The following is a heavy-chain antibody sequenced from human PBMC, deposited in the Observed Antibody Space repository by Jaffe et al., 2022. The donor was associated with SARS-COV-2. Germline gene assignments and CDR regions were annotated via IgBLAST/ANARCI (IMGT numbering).Heavy chain of an antibody. CDR2: IKQDGSEK. V-gene: IGHV3-7*01. Sequence: EVQLVESGGGLVQPGGSLRLSCAASGFTFSSYWMSWVRQAPGKGLEWVANIKQDGSEKYYVDSVKGRFTISRDNAKNSLYLQMNSLRAEDTAVYYCARVGRRDGYNYGYYYGMDVWGQGTTVTVSS. CDR1: GFTFSSYW. D-gene: IGHD5-12*01. CDR3: ARVGRRDGYNYGYYYGMDV. J-gene: IGHJ6*02.